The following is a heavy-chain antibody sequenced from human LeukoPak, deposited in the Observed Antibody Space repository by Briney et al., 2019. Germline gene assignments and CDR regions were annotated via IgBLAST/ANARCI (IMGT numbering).Heavy chain of an antibody. CDR1: GYTFTGYY. CDR3: ARGGGSGCSGGSCYFSDWFDP. J-gene: IGHJ5*02. D-gene: IGHD2-15*01. Sequence: ASVKVSCKASGYTFTGYYMHWVRQAPGQGLEWMGWINPNSGGTNYAQKFQGRVTMTRDTSISTAYMELSRLRSDDTAVYYCARGGGSGCSGGSCYFSDWFDPWGQGTLVTVSS. V-gene: IGHV1-2*02. CDR2: INPNSGGT.